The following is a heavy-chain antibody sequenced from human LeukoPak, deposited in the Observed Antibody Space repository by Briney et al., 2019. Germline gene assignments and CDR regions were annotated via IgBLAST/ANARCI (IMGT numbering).Heavy chain of an antibody. J-gene: IGHJ3*02. D-gene: IGHD6-13*01. Sequence: SVKVSCKASGGTFSSYAISWVRQAPGQGLEWMGGIIPIFGTANYAQKFQGRVTITADESTSTAYMELSSLRSEGTAVYYCARKYSSSWYDAFDIWGQGTMVTVSS. CDR2: IIPIFGTA. V-gene: IGHV1-69*13. CDR1: GGTFSSYA. CDR3: ARKYSSSWYDAFDI.